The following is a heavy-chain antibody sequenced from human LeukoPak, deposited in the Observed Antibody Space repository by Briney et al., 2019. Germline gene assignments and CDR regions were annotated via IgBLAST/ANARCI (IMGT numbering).Heavy chain of an antibody. V-gene: IGHV3-30*18. J-gene: IGHJ4*02. D-gene: IGHD5-12*01. CDR1: GFTFSSYG. Sequence: PGRSLRLSCAASGFTFSSYGMHWVRQAPGKGLEWVAVISYDGSNKYYADSVKGRFTISRDNSKNTLYPQMNSLRAEDTAVYYRAKRWLRGAFDYWGQGTLVTVSS. CDR2: ISYDGSNK. CDR3: AKRWLRGAFDY.